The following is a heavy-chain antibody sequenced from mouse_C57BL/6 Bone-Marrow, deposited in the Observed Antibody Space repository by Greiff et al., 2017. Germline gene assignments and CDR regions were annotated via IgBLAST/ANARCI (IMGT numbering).Heavy chain of an antibody. D-gene: IGHD2-4*01. Sequence: VQRVESGAELVRPGASVTLSCKASGYTFTDYEMHWVKQTPVHGLEWIGAIDPETGGTAYNQKFKGKAILTADKSSSTAYMELRSLSSEDSAVYYCTRPYYDYDRCYYAMDYWGQGTSVTVSS. CDR3: TRPYYDYDRCYYAMDY. J-gene: IGHJ4*01. CDR1: GYTFTDYE. CDR2: IDPETGGT. V-gene: IGHV1-15*01.